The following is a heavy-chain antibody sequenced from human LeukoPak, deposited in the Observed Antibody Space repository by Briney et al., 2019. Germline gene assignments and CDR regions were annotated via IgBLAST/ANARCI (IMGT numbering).Heavy chain of an antibody. D-gene: IGHD3-22*01. V-gene: IGHV1-69*01. CDR3: ARDWDDSSSD. J-gene: IGHJ4*02. CDR1: GGTFSSYA. CDR2: IIPIFGTA. Sequence: GASVKVSCKASGGTFSSYAISWVRQAPGQGLEWMGGIIPIFGTANYAQKFQGRVTITADESTSTAYMELCSLRSEDTAVYYCARDWDDSSSDWGQGTLVTVSS.